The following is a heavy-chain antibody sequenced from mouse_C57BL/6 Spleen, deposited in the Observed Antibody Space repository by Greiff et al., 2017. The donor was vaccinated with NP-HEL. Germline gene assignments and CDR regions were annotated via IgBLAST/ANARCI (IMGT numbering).Heavy chain of an antibody. CDR2: IYPSDSET. Sequence: QVQLQQPGAELVRPGSSVKLSCKASGYTFTSYWMDWVKQRPGQGLEWIGNIYPSDSETHYNQKFKDKATLTVDKSSSTAYMQLSSLTSEDSAVYYCARGYDEAMDYWGQGTSVTVSS. V-gene: IGHV1-61*01. D-gene: IGHD2-14*01. CDR1: GYTFTSYW. J-gene: IGHJ4*01. CDR3: ARGYDEAMDY.